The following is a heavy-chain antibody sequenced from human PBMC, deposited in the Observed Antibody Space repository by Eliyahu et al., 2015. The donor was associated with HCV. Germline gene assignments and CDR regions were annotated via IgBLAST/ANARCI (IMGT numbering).Heavy chain of an antibody. CDR2: IKQDGSEK. V-gene: IGHV3-7*04. J-gene: IGHJ6*02. Sequence: GKGLEWVANIKQDGSEKYYGDSVKGRFTISRDNAKNSLYLQMNGLRAEDAAVYYCARDRLQFFPFYYYYGMDVWGQGTTVTVSS. CDR3: ARDRLQFFPFYYYYGMDV. D-gene: IGHD3-3*01.